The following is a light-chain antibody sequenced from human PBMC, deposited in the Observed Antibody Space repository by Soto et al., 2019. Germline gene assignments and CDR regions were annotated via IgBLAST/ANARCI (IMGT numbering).Light chain of an antibody. CDR1: SSDVGGYNY. J-gene: IGLJ2*01. V-gene: IGLV2-14*01. Sequence: QSALTQPASVSGSPGQSITISCTGTSSDVGGYNYVSWYQQHPGKAPKLMIYEVSNRPSGLSNRFSGSKSGNTAFLTISGLQAEDEADYYCSSYTSSSTLVVFGGGTKLTVL. CDR2: EVS. CDR3: SSYTSSSTLVV.